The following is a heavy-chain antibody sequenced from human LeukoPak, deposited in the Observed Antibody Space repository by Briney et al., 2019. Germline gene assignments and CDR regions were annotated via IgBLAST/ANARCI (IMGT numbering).Heavy chain of an antibody. CDR1: GFAFSNYA. J-gene: IGHJ4*02. Sequence: GGALRLSCSASGFAFSNYAMYWVRQAPGKGLEYVSVISSDGDTAYYADSVKGRFTISRDNSKNTLYLQMSSLRAEDTAVYYCVNIALAVYWGQGTLVTVSS. V-gene: IGHV3-64D*09. CDR2: ISSDGDTA. CDR3: VNIALAVY. D-gene: IGHD2-21*01.